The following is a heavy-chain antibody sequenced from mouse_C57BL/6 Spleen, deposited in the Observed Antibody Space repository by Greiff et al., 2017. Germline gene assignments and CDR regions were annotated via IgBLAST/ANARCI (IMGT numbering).Heavy chain of an antibody. CDR1: GYTFTDYY. D-gene: IGHD2-3*01. CDR2: INPNNGGT. J-gene: IGHJ3*01. V-gene: IGHV1-26*01. CDR3: ARSDGVAWFAY. Sequence: VQLQQSGPELVKPGASVKISCKASGYTFTDYYMNWVKQSHGKSLEWIGDINPNNGGTSYNQKFKGKATLTVDKSSSTAYMELRSLTSEDSAVYDCARSDGVAWFAYRGQGTLVTV.